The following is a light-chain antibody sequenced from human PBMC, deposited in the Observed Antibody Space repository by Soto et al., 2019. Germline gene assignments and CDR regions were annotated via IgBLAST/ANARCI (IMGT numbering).Light chain of an antibody. CDR1: SSDVGSYHY. J-gene: IGLJ1*01. Sequence: QSVLTQPASVSGSPGQSITISCTGTSSDVGSYHYVSWFQQHPGKAPKLIIFEVSDRPSGVSTRFSGSKSGNTASLTVSGLQAEDEADYYCSSYAGSSNVFGTGTKVTVL. CDR2: EVS. V-gene: IGLV2-14*01. CDR3: SSYAGSSNV.